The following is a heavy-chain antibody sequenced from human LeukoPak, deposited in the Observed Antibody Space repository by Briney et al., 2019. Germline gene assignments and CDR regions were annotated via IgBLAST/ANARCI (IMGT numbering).Heavy chain of an antibody. V-gene: IGHV3-7*01. CDR2: IKQDGSEK. Sequence: GGSLRLSCAASGFSFSRYWMSWVRQAPGKGLEWVANIKQDGSEKNYVESVKGRFTISRDNAKNSLYLQTNSLRAEDTAVYYCARAGQEWFGELGFDQWGQGTPVIVSS. CDR3: ARAGQEWFGELGFDQ. CDR1: GFSFSRYW. D-gene: IGHD3-10*01. J-gene: IGHJ4*02.